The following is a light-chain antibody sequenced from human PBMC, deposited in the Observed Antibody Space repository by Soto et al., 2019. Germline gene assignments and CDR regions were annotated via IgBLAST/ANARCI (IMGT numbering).Light chain of an antibody. J-gene: IGKJ5*01. Sequence: EIVLTQSPGTLSLSPGKRATLSCRASQSVSSSYLAWYQQKPGQAPRLLIYGASGRATGIPDRFSGSGSGRDFTLTISRLEPEDFAVYYCQQYGSSPPVTFGQGTRLEIK. CDR3: QQYGSSPPVT. CDR1: QSVSSSY. V-gene: IGKV3-20*01. CDR2: GAS.